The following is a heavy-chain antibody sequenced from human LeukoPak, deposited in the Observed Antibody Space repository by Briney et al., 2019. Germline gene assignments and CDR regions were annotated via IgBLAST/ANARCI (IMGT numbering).Heavy chain of an antibody. J-gene: IGHJ3*02. CDR3: ARDQAAYYDRSGYHYSSTAAAFDI. CDR1: GYSISSGYY. D-gene: IGHD3-22*01. Sequence: SKTLSLTCTVSGYSISSGYYWGWIRQPPGKGLEWIGSIYHSGSTYYNPSLKSRVTISVDTSKNQFSLKLSSVTAADTAVYYCARDQAAYYDRSGYHYSSTAAAFDIWGQGTVVTVSS. V-gene: IGHV4-38-2*02. CDR2: IYHSGST.